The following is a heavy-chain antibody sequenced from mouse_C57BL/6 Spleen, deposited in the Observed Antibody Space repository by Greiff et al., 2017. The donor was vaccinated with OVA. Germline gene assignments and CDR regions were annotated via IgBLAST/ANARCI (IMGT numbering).Heavy chain of an antibody. D-gene: IGHD3-2*02. Sequence: LQQSGAELVKPGASVKISCKASGYAFSSYWMNWVKQRPGKGLEWIGQIYPGDGDTNYNGKFKGKATLTADKSSSTAYMQLSSLTSEDSAVYFCARLRDDSSGPSWFAYWGQGTLVTVSA. J-gene: IGHJ3*01. V-gene: IGHV1-80*01. CDR3: ARLRDDSSGPSWFAY. CDR2: IYPGDGDT. CDR1: GYAFSSYW.